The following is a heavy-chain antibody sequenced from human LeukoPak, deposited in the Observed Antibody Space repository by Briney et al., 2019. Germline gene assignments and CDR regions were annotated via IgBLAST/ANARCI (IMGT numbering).Heavy chain of an antibody. J-gene: IGHJ4*02. CDR2: INPNSGST. Sequence: ASVKVSCKASGYTFTGYYMHWVRQEPGQGLEWMGWINPNSGSTNYAQKFQGRVTMTRDTSISTAYMELSRLRSDDTAVYYCARDVGISYASFDYWGQGTLVTVSS. CDR1: GYTFTGYY. V-gene: IGHV1-2*02. CDR3: ARDVGISYASFDY. D-gene: IGHD2-2*01.